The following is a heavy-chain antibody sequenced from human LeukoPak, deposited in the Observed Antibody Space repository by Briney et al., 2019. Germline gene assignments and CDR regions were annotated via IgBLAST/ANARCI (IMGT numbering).Heavy chain of an antibody. Sequence: GGSLRLSCAASGFTFSSYAMSWVRQAPGKGLEWVSVISASGGNTYYADSVKGRFTISRDNSKNTLYLQMNSLRAEDTAVYYCAKENHGIVGATTLIDYWGQGTLVTVSS. CDR3: AKENHGIVGATTLIDY. D-gene: IGHD1-26*01. CDR2: ISASGGNT. CDR1: GFTFSSYA. J-gene: IGHJ4*02. V-gene: IGHV3-23*01.